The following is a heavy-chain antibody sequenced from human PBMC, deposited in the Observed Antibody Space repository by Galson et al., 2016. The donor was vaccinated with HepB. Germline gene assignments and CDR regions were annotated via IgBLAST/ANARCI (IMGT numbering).Heavy chain of an antibody. CDR3: AAWLLSGSYFLGAFDI. J-gene: IGHJ3*02. CDR1: GFTFSSYS. Sequence: SLRLSCAASGFTFSSYSMNWVRQAPGKWLEWVSSISSSSSYIYYADSVKGRFTISRDNAKNSLYLQMNSLRAEDTAVYYCAAWLLSGSYFLGAFDIWGQGTMVTVSS. V-gene: IGHV3-21*01. CDR2: ISSSSSYI. D-gene: IGHD1-26*01.